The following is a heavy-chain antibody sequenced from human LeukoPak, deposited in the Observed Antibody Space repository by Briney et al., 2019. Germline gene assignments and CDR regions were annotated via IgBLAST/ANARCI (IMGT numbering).Heavy chain of an antibody. Sequence: PSETLSLTCTVSGYSISSGYYWGWIRQPPGKGLEWIGSIHHSGSTYYNASLRSRVTISVDTSKNQFALKLTSVTAADTAVYYCARDLGYCTGGSCGLFDYWGQGTLVAASS. J-gene: IGHJ4*02. CDR3: ARDLGYCTGGSCGLFDY. CDR2: IHHSGST. V-gene: IGHV4-38-2*02. CDR1: GYSISSGYY. D-gene: IGHD2-15*01.